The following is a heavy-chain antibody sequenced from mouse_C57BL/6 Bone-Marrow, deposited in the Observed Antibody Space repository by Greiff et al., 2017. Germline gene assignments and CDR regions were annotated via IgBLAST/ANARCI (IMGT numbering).Heavy chain of an antibody. CDR3: ARRGYYGNYGWYFDV. CDR1: GYSFTGYY. V-gene: IGHV1-42*01. CDR2: LNPSTGGT. Sequence: VQLQQSGPELVKPGASVKISCKASGYSFTGYYMNWVKQSPEKSLEWIGELNPSTGGTPYNQKFKAKATLTVDKSSSTAYMQLKSLTSEDSAVYYCARRGYYGNYGWYFDVWGTGTTVTVSS. D-gene: IGHD2-1*01. J-gene: IGHJ1*03.